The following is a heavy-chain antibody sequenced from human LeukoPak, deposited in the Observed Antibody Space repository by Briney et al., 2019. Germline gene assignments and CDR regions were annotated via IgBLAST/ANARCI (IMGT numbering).Heavy chain of an antibody. V-gene: IGHV3-30-3*01. CDR1: GFTFSTYA. D-gene: IGHD3-22*01. CDR2: ISYDGSNK. CDR3: AKDRTSSGYYYFDY. J-gene: IGHJ4*02. Sequence: GGSLRLSCAASGFTFSTYAMHWVRQAPGKGLEWVAVISYDGSNKYYADSVEGRFSISRDNSKNKLYLQMNSLRAEDTAVYYCAKDRTSSGYYYFDYWGQGTLVTVSS.